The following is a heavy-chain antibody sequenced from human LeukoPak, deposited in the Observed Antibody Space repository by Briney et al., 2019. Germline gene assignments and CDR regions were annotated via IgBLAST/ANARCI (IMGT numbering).Heavy chain of an antibody. V-gene: IGHV3-9*01. D-gene: IGHD2-2*01. CDR3: ARDPTTYQLLGY. CDR2: VSWNSGNI. Sequence: GGSLRLSYAASGFTFDDYTIHWVRQVPGKGLEWVSRVSWNSGNIGYADSVKGRFTISRDNAKNSLYLQMNSLRAEDTAVYYCARDPTTYQLLGYWGQGTLVTVSS. J-gene: IGHJ4*02. CDR1: GFTFDDYT.